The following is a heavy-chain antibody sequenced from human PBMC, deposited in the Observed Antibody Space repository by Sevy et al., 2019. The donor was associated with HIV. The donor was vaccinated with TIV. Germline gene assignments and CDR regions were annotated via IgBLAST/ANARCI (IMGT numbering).Heavy chain of an antibody. J-gene: IGHJ3*02. V-gene: IGHV3-23*01. Sequence: GGSLRLSCVVSGFSLTGYAMSWVRQSPGKGLEWVAGISAGGGRIYYEDSVKGRFSISRDNSKNTLVLQMNSLSAEDTAIYYCGIDPNGDYVGAFDMWGQGTMVTVSS. CDR1: GFSLTGYA. CDR2: ISAGGGRI. CDR3: GIDPNGDYVGAFDM. D-gene: IGHD4-17*01.